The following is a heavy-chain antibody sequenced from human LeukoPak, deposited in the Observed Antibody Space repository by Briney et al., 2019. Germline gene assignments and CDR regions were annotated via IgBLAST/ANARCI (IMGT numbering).Heavy chain of an antibody. D-gene: IGHD1-26*01. CDR2: ISGSGGST. V-gene: IGHV3-23*01. J-gene: IGHJ5*02. CDR3: ARDNSVGDYAWWFDP. Sequence: GGSLRLSCAASGFTFSSYAMSWVRQAPGKGLEWVSAISGSGGSTHYSDSVKGRFTISRDKSKNSLYLQMNSLRAEDTAVYYCARDNSVGDYAWWFDPWGQGTLVTVSS. CDR1: GFTFSSYA.